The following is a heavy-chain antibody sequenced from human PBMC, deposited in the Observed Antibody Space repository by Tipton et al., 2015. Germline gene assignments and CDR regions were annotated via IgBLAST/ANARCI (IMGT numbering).Heavy chain of an antibody. CDR3: ARGGYDSSGYHNDAFDI. CDR1: GGSISSRSYD. D-gene: IGHD3-22*01. Sequence: TLSLTCTVSGGSISSRSYDWGWFRQPPGKGLEWIGSVYATGSPDYDASLKSRVTISIDTSKNHFSLKLSSVTAADTAVYYCARGGYDSSGYHNDAFDIWGQGTMVTVSS. J-gene: IGHJ3*02. CDR2: VYATGSP. V-gene: IGHV4-39*02.